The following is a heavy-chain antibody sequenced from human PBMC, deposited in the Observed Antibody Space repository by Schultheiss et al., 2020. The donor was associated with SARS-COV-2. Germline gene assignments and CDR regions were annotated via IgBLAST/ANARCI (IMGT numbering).Heavy chain of an antibody. Sequence: GESLKISCKGSGYSFTSYWIGWVRQMPGKGLEWMGIIYPGDSDTRYSPSFQGQVTISADKSISTAYLQWSSLKASDTAMYYCARRYYYDSSGYYPSDAFDIWGQGTMVTVSS. D-gene: IGHD3-22*01. CDR2: IYPGDSDT. V-gene: IGHV5-51*01. J-gene: IGHJ3*02. CDR1: GYSFTSYW. CDR3: ARRYYYDSSGYYPSDAFDI.